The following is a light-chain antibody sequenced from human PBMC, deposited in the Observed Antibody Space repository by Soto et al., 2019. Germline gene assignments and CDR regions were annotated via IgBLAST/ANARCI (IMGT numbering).Light chain of an antibody. CDR3: QQYDAWPLT. Sequence: DIVMTHSPLSLPVTPGEPASISCRSSQSLLHSNGYNYLDWYLQKPGQTPRLLIYDPIIRAPDVPARFSGSWSGTEFTLTINSLQSEDFAVYYCQQYDAWPLTFGGGTKVDIK. V-gene: IGKV2-28*01. CDR2: DPI. CDR1: QSLLHSNGYNY. J-gene: IGKJ4*01.